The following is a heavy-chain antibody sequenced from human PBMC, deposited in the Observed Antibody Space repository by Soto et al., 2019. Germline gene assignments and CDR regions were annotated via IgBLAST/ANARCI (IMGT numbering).Heavy chain of an antibody. V-gene: IGHV3-23*01. CDR3: AKNSGYYYDAFDI. Sequence: GGSLRLSCAASGFIFSSNAMSWVRQAPGKGLEWVSGISGSGGSTFYTDSVKGRFTISRDNSKNTLYLQMNSLRAEVTALYYCAKNSGYYYDAFDIWGQGTMVTVSS. J-gene: IGHJ3*02. D-gene: IGHD3-22*01. CDR1: GFIFSSNA. CDR2: ISGSGGST.